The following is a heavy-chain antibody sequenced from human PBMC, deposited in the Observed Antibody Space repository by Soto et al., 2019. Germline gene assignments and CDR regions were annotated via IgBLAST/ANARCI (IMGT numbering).Heavy chain of an antibody. CDR1: GYTFTGYY. CDR3: ASTATRGVGYYGMDV. Sequence: ASVKVSCKASGYTFTGYYMHWVRQAPGQGLEWMGWINPNSGGTNYAQKFQGWVTMTRDTSISTAYMELSRLRSDDTAVYYCASTATRGVGYYGMDVWGQGTTVTVS. D-gene: IGHD2-15*01. J-gene: IGHJ6*02. CDR2: INPNSGGT. V-gene: IGHV1-2*04.